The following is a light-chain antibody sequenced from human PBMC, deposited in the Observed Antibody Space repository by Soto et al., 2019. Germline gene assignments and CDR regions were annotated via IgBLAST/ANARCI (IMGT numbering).Light chain of an antibody. CDR2: EVT. Sequence: QSVLTQPPSASGSPGPSVTISCTGTSSDVGGYNYVSWYQQYPGRAPKLMIYEVTKRLSGVPDRFSGSKSGNTASLTVAGLQAEDEADYYCSSYAASNNFYFVFGGGTKLTVL. CDR3: SSYAASNNFYFV. J-gene: IGLJ3*02. CDR1: SSDVGGYNY. V-gene: IGLV2-8*01.